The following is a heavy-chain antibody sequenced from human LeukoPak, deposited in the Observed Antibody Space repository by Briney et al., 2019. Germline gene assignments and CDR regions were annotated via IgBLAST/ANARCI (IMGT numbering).Heavy chain of an antibody. CDR3: ARDHSGSYNIAEYFQH. V-gene: IGHV4-59*01. J-gene: IGHJ1*01. CDR1: GGSISSYY. Sequence: LETLSLTCTVSGGSISSYYWSWIRQPPGKGLEWIGYICYSGSTNYNPSLKSRVTISVDTSKNQFSLKLSSVTAADTAVYYCARDHSGSYNIAEYFQHWGQGTLVTVSS. D-gene: IGHD1-26*01. CDR2: ICYSGST.